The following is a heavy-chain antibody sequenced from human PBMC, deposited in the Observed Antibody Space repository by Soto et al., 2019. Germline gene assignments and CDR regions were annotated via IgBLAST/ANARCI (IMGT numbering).Heavy chain of an antibody. Sequence: PSETLSLTWTVSGGSMSRYYWSWIRQPPGKGLEWIGYIYYSGHTNSNPSLKSRVTISVDTSKNQFSLKLSSVTAADTAVYYCARGIATTEMDVWGQGITVT. CDR1: GGSMSRYY. V-gene: IGHV4-59*01. CDR3: ARGIATTEMDV. J-gene: IGHJ6*02. CDR2: IYYSGHT. D-gene: IGHD6-13*01.